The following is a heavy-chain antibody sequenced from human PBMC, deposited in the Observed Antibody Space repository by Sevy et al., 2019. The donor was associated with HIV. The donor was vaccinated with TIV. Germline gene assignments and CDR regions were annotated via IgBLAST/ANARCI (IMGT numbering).Heavy chain of an antibody. D-gene: IGHD2-21*02. CDR2: IFNDGKTK. CDR1: VFIFSRYG. J-gene: IGHJ4*02. CDR3: ARESGSDWYLDY. Sequence: GGSLRLSCKASVFIFSRYGVHWVRQAPGKGLEWVASIFNDGKTKYYGDPVKGRFTISRDDSKNTLYLQMDSLRAEDTAVYYCARESGSDWYLDYWGQGTLVTVSS. V-gene: IGHV3-33*01.